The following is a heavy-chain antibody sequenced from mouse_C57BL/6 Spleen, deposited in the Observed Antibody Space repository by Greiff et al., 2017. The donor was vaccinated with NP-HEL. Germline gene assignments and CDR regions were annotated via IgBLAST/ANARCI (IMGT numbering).Heavy chain of an antibody. J-gene: IGHJ3*01. CDR1: GFTFSSYA. CDR2: ISDGGSYT. D-gene: IGHD3-2*02. CDR3: ARAETAQATLFAY. Sequence: EVKLEESGGGLVKPGGSLKLSCAASGFTFSSYAMSWVRQTPEKRLEWVATISDGGSYTYYPDNVKGRFPISRDNAKNNLYLQMSHLKSEDTAMYYCARAETAQATLFAYWGQGTLVTVSA. V-gene: IGHV5-4*03.